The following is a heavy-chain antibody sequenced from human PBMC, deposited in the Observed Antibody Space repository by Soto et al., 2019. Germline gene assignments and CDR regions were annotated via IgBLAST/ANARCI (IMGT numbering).Heavy chain of an antibody. CDR1: GGSVSSGSYY. V-gene: IGHV4-61*01. CDR2: IYYSGST. D-gene: IGHD3-10*01. CDR3: ARAMNYGSGWAMDV. Sequence: SSETLSLTCTVSGGSVSSGSYYWSWIRQPPGKGLEWIGYIYYSGSTNYNPSLKSRVTISVDTSKNQFSLKLSSVTAADTAVYYCARAMNYGSGWAMDVWGQGTTVTVSS. J-gene: IGHJ6*02.